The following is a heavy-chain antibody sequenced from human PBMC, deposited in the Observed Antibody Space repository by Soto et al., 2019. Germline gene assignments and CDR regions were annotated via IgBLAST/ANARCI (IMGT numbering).Heavy chain of an antibody. CDR2: VYYSGST. CDR3: GRPEYSSSSYGMDV. Sequence: PSETLSLTCTVSGGPISSYYWSWIRQPPGKGLEYIGFVYYSGSTSYSPSLQSRVTISVDTSKSQFSLKLSSVTAADTAVYYCGRPEYSSSSYGMDVWGQGTTVTVSS. CDR1: GGPISSYY. D-gene: IGHD6-6*01. J-gene: IGHJ6*02. V-gene: IGHV4-59*08.